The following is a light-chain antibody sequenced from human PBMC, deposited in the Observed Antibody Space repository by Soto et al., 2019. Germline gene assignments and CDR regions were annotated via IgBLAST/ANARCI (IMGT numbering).Light chain of an antibody. Sequence: ALTQPASVSGSPGQSITISCTGTSSDIGGYDYVSWYQQRPGKAPKLMIYEVRYRPSGVSNRSSGSKSGNTASLTISGLQAEDEAVYYCCSYTRTSNHYFFGSGTKVTVL. CDR3: CSYTRTSNHYF. CDR2: EVR. J-gene: IGLJ1*01. V-gene: IGLV2-14*01. CDR1: SSDIGGYDY.